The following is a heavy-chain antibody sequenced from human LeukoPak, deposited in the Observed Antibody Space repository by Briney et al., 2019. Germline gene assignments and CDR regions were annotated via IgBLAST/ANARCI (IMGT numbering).Heavy chain of an antibody. J-gene: IGHJ4*02. CDR1: GYSENFYG. D-gene: IGHD2-8*01. CDR3: AGSLGYRTSNVCYLKY. Sequence: ASVKVSCKTSGYSENFYGISWVRQVAGQGLEWMGWISAQHGQTEYAPNSQDRVTMTTDTYTNTAYMELRSLRPDDTAVYYCAGSLGYRTSNVCYLKYWGQGTLVTVSS. CDR2: ISAQHGQT. V-gene: IGHV1-18*01.